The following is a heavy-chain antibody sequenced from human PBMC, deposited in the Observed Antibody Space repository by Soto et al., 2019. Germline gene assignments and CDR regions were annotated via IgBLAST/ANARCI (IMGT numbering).Heavy chain of an antibody. J-gene: IGHJ4*02. CDR3: AKDGSRKDDY. CDR2: ISDSGAKT. Sequence: EVQLLESGGGFIQPGGSLRLSCSASGFSITDYAVSWVRQAPGKGLEWVSSISDSGAKTFYADSVKGRFTISRDTSTNTVYLQLKSLRVEDTALYYCAKDGSRKDDYWGQGTLVTVSS. CDR1: GFSITDYA. V-gene: IGHV3-23*01. D-gene: IGHD6-13*01.